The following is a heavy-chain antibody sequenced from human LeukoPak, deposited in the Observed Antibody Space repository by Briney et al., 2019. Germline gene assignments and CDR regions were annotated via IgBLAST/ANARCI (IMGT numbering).Heavy chain of an antibody. CDR3: ARDRGGAYDFWSGYYTGYFDY. D-gene: IGHD3-3*01. CDR2: INSDGSST. Sequence: GGSLRLSCAASGFTFISYWMHWVRQAPGKGLVWVSRINSDGSSTSYEDSVKGRFTISRDNAKNSLYLQMNSLRAEDTAVYYCARDRGGAYDFWSGYYTGYFDYWGQGTLVPVSS. V-gene: IGHV3-74*01. J-gene: IGHJ4*02. CDR1: GFTFISYW.